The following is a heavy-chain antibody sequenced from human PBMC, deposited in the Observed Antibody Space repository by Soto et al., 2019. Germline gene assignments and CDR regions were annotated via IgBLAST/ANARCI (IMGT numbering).Heavy chain of an antibody. Sequence: GSLRLSCAASGFTFSSYGMHWVRQAPGKGLEWVAVIWYDGSNKYYADSVKGSFTISRDNSKNTLYLQMNSLRAEDTAVYYCSRERITMVRGVIITAPFLDYWGQGTLVTVSS. D-gene: IGHD3-10*01. CDR3: SRERITMVRGVIITAPFLDY. V-gene: IGHV3-33*01. CDR1: GFTFSSYG. CDR2: IWYDGSNK. J-gene: IGHJ4*02.